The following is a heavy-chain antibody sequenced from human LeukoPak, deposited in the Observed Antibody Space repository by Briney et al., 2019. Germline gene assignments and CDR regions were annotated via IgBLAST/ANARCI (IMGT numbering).Heavy chain of an antibody. CDR1: GFTFSSYW. Sequence: PGGSLRLSCAASGFTFSSYWMHWVRQAPGKGLVWVSRINSDGSSTNYADSVKGRFTISRDNAKNTLYLQMDSLRAEDTAVYYCARGSGVQVWSSLDYWGQGTLVTVSS. V-gene: IGHV3-74*01. CDR2: INSDGSST. D-gene: IGHD5-18*01. CDR3: ARGSGVQVWSSLDY. J-gene: IGHJ4*02.